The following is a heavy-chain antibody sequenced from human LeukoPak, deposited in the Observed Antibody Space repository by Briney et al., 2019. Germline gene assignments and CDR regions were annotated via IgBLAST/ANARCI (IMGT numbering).Heavy chain of an antibody. D-gene: IGHD6-13*01. Sequence: ETLSLTCTVSGGSISSYYWSWVRQAPGKGLEWVSAISCSGGSTYYADSVKGRFTISRDNSKNTLYLQMNSLRAEDTAVYYCAKVREGYSSSWYAASAFDIWGQGTMVTVSS. CDR1: GGSISSYY. J-gene: IGHJ3*02. CDR2: ISCSGGST. V-gene: IGHV3-23*01. CDR3: AKVREGYSSSWYAASAFDI.